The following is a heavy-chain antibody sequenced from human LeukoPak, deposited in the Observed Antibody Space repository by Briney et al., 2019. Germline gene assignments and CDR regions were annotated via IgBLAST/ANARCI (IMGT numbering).Heavy chain of an antibody. CDR3: ARSSSGWYYYMDV. D-gene: IGHD6-19*01. CDR2: INPNSGGT. CDR1: GYTFTSYY. J-gene: IGHJ6*03. Sequence: ASVKVSCKASGYTFTSYYMHWVRQAPGQGLEWMGWINPNSGGTNYAQKFQGRVTMTRDTSISTAYMELSRLRSDDTAVYYCARSSSGWYYYMDVWGKGTTVTVSS. V-gene: IGHV1-2*02.